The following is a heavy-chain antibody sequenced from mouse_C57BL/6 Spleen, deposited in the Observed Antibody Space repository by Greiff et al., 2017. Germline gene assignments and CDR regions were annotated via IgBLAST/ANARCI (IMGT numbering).Heavy chain of an antibody. CDR3: ARWGDYDVGYAMDY. CDR1: GYAFTNYL. D-gene: IGHD2-4*01. Sequence: QVQLQQSGAELVRPGTSVKVSCKASGYAFTNYLIEWVKQRPGQGLEWIGVINPGSGGTNYNEKFKGKATLTADKSSSTAYLQLSSRTSEDSAVYFCARWGDYDVGYAMDYWGQGTSVTVSS. V-gene: IGHV1-54*01. J-gene: IGHJ4*01. CDR2: INPGSGGT.